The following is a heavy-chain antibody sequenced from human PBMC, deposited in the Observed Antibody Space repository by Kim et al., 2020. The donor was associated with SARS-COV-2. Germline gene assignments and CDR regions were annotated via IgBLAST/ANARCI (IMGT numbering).Heavy chain of an antibody. CDR2: ISSSSSYK. J-gene: IGHJ3*02. CDR3: ACLPMGSGYIHDAFDN. D-gene: IGHD3-22*01. CDR1: GFTFSTYS. V-gene: IGHV3-21*01. Sequence: GGSLRLSCAASGFTFSTYSMNWVRQAPGKGLEWVSSISSSSSYKYYADSVKGRFTISRDNAKNSLYLQMNSLRAEDTAVYYCACLPMGSGYIHDAFDNWGQGTMVTVSS.